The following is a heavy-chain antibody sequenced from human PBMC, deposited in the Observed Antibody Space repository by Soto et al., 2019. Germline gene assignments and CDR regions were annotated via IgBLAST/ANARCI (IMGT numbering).Heavy chain of an antibody. Sequence: GSLNLSCAASRFTFSSYSMSWVRPAPGKGLEWVSAISGSGGSTYYADSVKGRFTISRDNSKNTLYLQMNSLRAEDTAVYYCAKLRCTNGVCYDWFDPWGQGTLVTLCS. V-gene: IGHV3-23*01. D-gene: IGHD2-8*01. CDR1: RFTFSSYS. CDR2: ISGSGGST. CDR3: AKLRCTNGVCYDWFDP. J-gene: IGHJ5*02.